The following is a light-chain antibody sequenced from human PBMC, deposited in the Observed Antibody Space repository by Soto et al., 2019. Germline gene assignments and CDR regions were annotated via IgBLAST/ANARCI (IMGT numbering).Light chain of an antibody. Sequence: QSVLAQPASVSGSPGQSITISCTGGSSDIGGYNYVSWFQQHPGKAPKLMIYEVTNRPSGVSNRFSGSKSGSTASLTTSGLQAEDEADYYCSLYKSGTTVIYGT. CDR1: SSDIGGYNY. CDR2: EVT. CDR3: SLYKSGTTVI. V-gene: IGLV2-14*01. J-gene: IGLJ1*01.